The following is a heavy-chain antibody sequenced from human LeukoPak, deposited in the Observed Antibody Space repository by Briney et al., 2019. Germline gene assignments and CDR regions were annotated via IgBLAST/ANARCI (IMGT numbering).Heavy chain of an antibody. CDR3: ARAAPWAAAGSYGMDV. CDR2: IYSGGST. CDR1: GFTVSSNY. D-gene: IGHD6-13*01. J-gene: IGHJ6*02. V-gene: IGHV3-66*01. Sequence: GGSLRLSCAASGFTVSSNYMSWVRQAPGKGLEWVSVIYSGGSTYYADSVKGRFTISRDNSKNTLYLQMNSLRAEDTAVYYCARAAPWAAAGSYGMDVWGQGTTVTVSS.